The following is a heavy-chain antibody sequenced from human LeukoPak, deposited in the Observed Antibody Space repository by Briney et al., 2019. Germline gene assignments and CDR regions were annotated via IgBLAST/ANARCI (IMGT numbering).Heavy chain of an antibody. J-gene: IGHJ4*02. D-gene: IGHD1-26*01. V-gene: IGHV4-39*07. Sequence: SETLSLTCTVSGGSISSSSYYWGWIRQPPGKGLEWIGSIYYSGSTYYNPSLKSRVTISLDTSKNQFSLKLSSVTAADTAVYYCARDQAVSGELIFDYWGQGTLVTVSS. CDR3: ARDQAVSGELIFDY. CDR2: IYYSGST. CDR1: GGSISSSSYY.